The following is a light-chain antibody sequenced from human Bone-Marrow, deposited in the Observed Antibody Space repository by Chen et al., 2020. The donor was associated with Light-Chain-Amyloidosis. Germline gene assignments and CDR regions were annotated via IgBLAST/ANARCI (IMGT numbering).Light chain of an antibody. J-gene: IGLJ3*02. CDR3: QVWDRSSDRPV. CDR1: NIGSTS. CDR2: DDS. V-gene: IGLV3-21*02. Sequence: SYVLSQPLSVSVAPGQTATIACGGNNIGSTSVHWYQQTPGQAPLLVVYDDSDRPSGSPERLSGSNSGNTATLTISRVEAGDEADYYCQVWDRSSDRPVFGGGTKLTVL.